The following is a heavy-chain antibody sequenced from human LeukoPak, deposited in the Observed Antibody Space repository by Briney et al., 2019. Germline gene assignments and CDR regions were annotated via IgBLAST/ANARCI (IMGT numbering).Heavy chain of an antibody. V-gene: IGHV4-59*01. D-gene: IGHD6-19*01. CDR1: GGPIGSYY. Sequence: KASETLSLTCTVSGGPIGSYYWNWIRQAPGKGLEWIGYIHYSGSTNHNSSLKSRVTISVDTSKNQYSLKLSSVTAADTAVYYCARDGVAGGFDYWGQGTLVTVSS. CDR3: ARDGVAGGFDY. J-gene: IGHJ4*02. CDR2: IHYSGST.